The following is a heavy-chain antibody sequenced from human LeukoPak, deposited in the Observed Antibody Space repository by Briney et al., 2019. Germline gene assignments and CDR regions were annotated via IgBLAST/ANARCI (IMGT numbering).Heavy chain of an antibody. CDR2: FDPEDGET. V-gene: IGHV1-24*01. CDR3: AKDRPSGWYPQVEYYYYGMDV. D-gene: IGHD6-19*01. Sequence: ASVKVSCKVSGYTLTELSMHWVRQAPGKGLEWMGGFDPEDGETIYAQKFQGRVTMTEDTSTDTAYMELSSLRSEDTAVYYCAKDRPSGWYPQVEYYYYGMDVWGQGTTVTVSS. CDR1: GYTLTELS. J-gene: IGHJ6*02.